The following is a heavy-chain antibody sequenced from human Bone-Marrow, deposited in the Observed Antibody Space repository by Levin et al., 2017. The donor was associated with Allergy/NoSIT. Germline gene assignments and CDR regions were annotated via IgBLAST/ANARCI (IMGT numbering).Heavy chain of an antibody. CDR2: IYPGDSDT. CDR1: GYSFTSYW. CDR3: ARQDGIAAAHGPRKYNWFDP. Sequence: GESLKISCKGSGYSFTSYWIGWVRQMPGKGLEWMGIIYPGDSDTRYSPSFQGQVTISADKSISTAYLQWSSLKASDTAMYYCARQDGIAAAHGPRKYNWFDPWGQGTLVTVSS. D-gene: IGHD6-13*01. J-gene: IGHJ5*02. V-gene: IGHV5-51*01.